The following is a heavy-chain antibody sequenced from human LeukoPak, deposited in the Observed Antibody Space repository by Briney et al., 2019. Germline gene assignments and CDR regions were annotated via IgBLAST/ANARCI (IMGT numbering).Heavy chain of an antibody. J-gene: IGHJ4*02. CDR2: VSYTGST. CDR1: GGPITSSNYY. Sequence: SETLSLTCTVSGGPITSSNYYWGWVRQPPGKGLEWIGSVSYTGSTYYNSSLKSRVTISVDTSKNHFSLKLSSVTAADTAVYFCARHLGVSGWSPFDYWGQGTLATVSS. V-gene: IGHV4-39*01. D-gene: IGHD6-19*01. CDR3: ARHLGVSGWSPFDY.